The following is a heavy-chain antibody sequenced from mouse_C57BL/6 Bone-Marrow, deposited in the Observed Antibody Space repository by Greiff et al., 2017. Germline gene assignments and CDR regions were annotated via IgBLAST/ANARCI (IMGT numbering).Heavy chain of an antibody. J-gene: IGHJ1*03. CDR1: GFSLTSYG. CDR2: IWRGGST. Sequence: VNVVESGPGLVQPSQSLSITCTVSGFSLTSYGVHWVRQSPGKGLEWLGVIWRGGSTDYNAAFMSRLSITKDNSKSQVFFKMNSLQADDTAIYYCAKTFYGNYWYFDVWGTGTTVTVSS. V-gene: IGHV2-5*01. CDR3: AKTFYGNYWYFDV. D-gene: IGHD2-10*01.